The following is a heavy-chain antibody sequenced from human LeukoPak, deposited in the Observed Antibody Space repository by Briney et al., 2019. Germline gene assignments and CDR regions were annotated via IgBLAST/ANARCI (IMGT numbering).Heavy chain of an antibody. CDR3: AKDLGPVALNGGDY. CDR1: GGTFCSCS. V-gene: IGHV1-69*13. Sequence: SVKVSCTASGGTFCSCSISWVRRAPGQGLEWMGGIIPIFGTANYAQKFQGRGTITADESTSTAYMELSSLRSEDTAVYYCAKDLGPVALNGGDYWGQGTLVTVSS. CDR2: IIPIFGTA. D-gene: IGHD6-19*01. J-gene: IGHJ4*02.